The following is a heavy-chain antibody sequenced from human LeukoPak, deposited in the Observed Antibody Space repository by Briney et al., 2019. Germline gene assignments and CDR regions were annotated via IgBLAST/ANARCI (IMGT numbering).Heavy chain of an antibody. J-gene: IGHJ3*02. V-gene: IGHV1-69*05. D-gene: IGHD3-3*01. CDR1: GGTFSSYA. CDR3: ARSGDRETIYGAFDI. CDR2: IIPIFGTA. Sequence: SVKVSCKASGGTFSSYAISWVRQAPGQGLEWMGGIIPIFGTADYAQKFRGRVTITTDESTSTAYMELSSLRSEDTAVYYCARSGDRETIYGAFDIWGQGTMVTVSS.